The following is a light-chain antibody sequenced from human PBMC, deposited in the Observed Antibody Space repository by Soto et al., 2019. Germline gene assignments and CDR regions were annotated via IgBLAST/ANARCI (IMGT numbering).Light chain of an antibody. CDR2: AAS. V-gene: IGKV1-39*01. J-gene: IGKJ2*01. CDR3: HLSHGIQYT. Sequence: DIQMTQSPSSLSASVGDRVTITCRAIQTISTYLNWYQQEPGKTPKLLIYAASSLQSGVPSRFSGSGSGPDFSLASSSLQPEDFAAYYCHLSHGIQYTVGEGTNVEIK. CDR1: QTISTY.